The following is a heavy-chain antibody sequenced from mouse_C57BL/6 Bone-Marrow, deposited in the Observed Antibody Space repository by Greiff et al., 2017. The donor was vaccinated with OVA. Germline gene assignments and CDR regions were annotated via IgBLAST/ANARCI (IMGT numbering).Heavy chain of an antibody. CDR1: GFTFSSYG. CDR3: ARRGEEYAMDY. V-gene: IGHV5-6*01. Sequence: EVQRVESGGDLVKPGGSLKLSCAASGFTFSSYGMSWVRQTPDKRLEWVATISSGGSYTYYPDSVKGRFTISRDNAKNTLYLQMSSLKSEDTAMYYCARRGEEYAMDYWGQGTSVTVSS. J-gene: IGHJ4*01. CDR2: ISSGGSYT.